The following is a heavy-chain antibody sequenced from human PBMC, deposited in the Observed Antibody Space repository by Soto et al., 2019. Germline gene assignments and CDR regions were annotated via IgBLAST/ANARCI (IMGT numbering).Heavy chain of an antibody. CDR3: AKVGGSDILTGYYFDY. CDR1: GFTFSSYG. V-gene: IGHV3-30*18. Sequence: GGSLRLSCAASGFTFSSYGMHWVRQAPGKGLEWVAVISYDGSNKYYADSVKGRFTISRDNSKNTLYLQMNSLRAEDTAVYYCAKVGGSDILTGYYFDYWGQGTLVTVPS. D-gene: IGHD3-9*01. J-gene: IGHJ4*02. CDR2: ISYDGSNK.